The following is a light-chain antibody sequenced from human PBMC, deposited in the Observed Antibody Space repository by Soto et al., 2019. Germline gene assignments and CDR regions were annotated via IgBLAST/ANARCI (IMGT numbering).Light chain of an antibody. V-gene: IGLV1-44*01. J-gene: IGLJ2*01. CDR1: TSNIGTNT. CDR2: SND. Sequence: QSALTQSPSASGTPGQRVSISCSGSTSNIGTNTVSWYQHVPGTAPKLLIYSNDQRPSAVPGRFSGSKSGTSASLAISGLLSEDEADYYCVTWDDSLNVVFGGGTKVTVL. CDR3: VTWDDSLNVV.